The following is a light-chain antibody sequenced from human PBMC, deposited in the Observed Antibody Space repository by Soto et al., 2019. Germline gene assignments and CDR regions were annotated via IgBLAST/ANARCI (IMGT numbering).Light chain of an antibody. J-gene: IGLJ1*01. V-gene: IGLV1-40*01. CDR3: QSYDSSLSGSYV. Sequence: VLTQPPSVSGAPGQRVTISCTGSSSNIGAGYDVHWYQQLPGTAPKLLIYGNSNRPSGVPDRFSGSKSGTSASLAITGLQAEDEADYYCQSYDSSLSGSYVFGTGTKLTVL. CDR2: GNS. CDR1: SSNIGAGYD.